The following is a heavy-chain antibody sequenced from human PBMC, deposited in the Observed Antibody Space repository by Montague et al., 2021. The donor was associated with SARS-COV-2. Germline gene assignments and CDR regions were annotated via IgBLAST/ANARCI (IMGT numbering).Heavy chain of an antibody. J-gene: IGHJ6*02. CDR2: IWYDGSNK. D-gene: IGHD3-10*01. Sequence: SLRLSCAASGFTFSSYGMHWVRQAPGKGLEWVAVIWYDGSNKYYADSVKGRFTISRDNSKNTLYLQMNSLRAEDTAVYYCARSARFGEPPEMDVWGQGTTVTVSS. CDR1: GFTFSSYG. V-gene: IGHV3-33*01. CDR3: ARSARFGEPPEMDV.